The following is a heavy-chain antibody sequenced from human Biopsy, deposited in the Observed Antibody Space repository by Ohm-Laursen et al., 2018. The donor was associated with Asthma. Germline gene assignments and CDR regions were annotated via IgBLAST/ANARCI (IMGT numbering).Heavy chain of an antibody. CDR1: GFSFADCA. D-gene: IGHD3-22*01. CDR3: AKSADYYDSTDYLDF. Sequence: SLRLSCSASGFSFADCAMHWVRQAPGKGLEWVSSISWNSGNIDYADSVKGRFTISRDNAKNSLYLQMQSLRPEDTAFYYCAKSADYYDSTDYLDFWGRGTLVTVYS. V-gene: IGHV3-9*01. J-gene: IGHJ4*01. CDR2: ISWNSGNI.